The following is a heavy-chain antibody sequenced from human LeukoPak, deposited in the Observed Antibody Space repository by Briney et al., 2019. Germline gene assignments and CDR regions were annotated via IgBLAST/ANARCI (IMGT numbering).Heavy chain of an antibody. V-gene: IGHV3-30-3*01. CDR1: GFTFSSYA. Sequence: QAGGSLRLSCAASGFTFSSYAMHWVRQAPGKGLEWVAVISYDGSNKYYADSVKGRFTISRDNSKNTLYLQMNSLRAEDTAVYYCARDRGYYYDSSGYGYFDYWGQGTLVTVSS. CDR3: ARDRGYYYDSSGYGYFDY. CDR2: ISYDGSNK. D-gene: IGHD3-22*01. J-gene: IGHJ4*02.